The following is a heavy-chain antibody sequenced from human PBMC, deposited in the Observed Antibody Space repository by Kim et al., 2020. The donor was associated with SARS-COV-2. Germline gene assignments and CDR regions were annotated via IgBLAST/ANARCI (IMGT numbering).Heavy chain of an antibody. J-gene: IGHJ4*02. Sequence: GGSLRLSCAGSGITFSSFSLTWVRRAPGRGLEWVSSISRDVTYTYYADSVKGRFTISRDNAKKSLFLQMNSLRAEDTAVYYCAAGARGSLDRGSDYWGQGTLVTVPS. CDR1: GITFSSFS. D-gene: IGHD1-26*01. V-gene: IGHV3-21*01. CDR3: AAGARGSLDRGSDY. CDR2: ISRDVTYT.